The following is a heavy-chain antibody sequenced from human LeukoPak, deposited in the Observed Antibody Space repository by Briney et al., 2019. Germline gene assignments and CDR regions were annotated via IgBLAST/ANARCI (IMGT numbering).Heavy chain of an antibody. Sequence: GGSLRLSCAASGFTFSSYGMHWVRQAPGKGLEWVAFIRYDGSNKYYADSVKGRFTISRGNSKNTLYLQMNSLRAEDTAVYYCAKGMATINSYKRKFDYWGQGTLVTVSS. V-gene: IGHV3-30*02. D-gene: IGHD5-24*01. CDR1: GFTFSSYG. CDR2: IRYDGSNK. CDR3: AKGMATINSYKRKFDY. J-gene: IGHJ4*02.